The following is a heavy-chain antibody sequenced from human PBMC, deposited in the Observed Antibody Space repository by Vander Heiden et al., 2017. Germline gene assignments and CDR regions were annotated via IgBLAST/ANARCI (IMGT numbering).Heavy chain of an antibody. CDR1: GFTFRNAW. Sequence: VHHLESGGGLVKPVGSLRLSCSASGFTFRNAWMNWVRQAPGKGLEWVGRIKSKTDGGTTDYAALVKDRFTISRDDSKNTLYLQMNSLKTEDTAGYFAVGAVGGYYYGMDVWGQGTTVTVSS. CDR3: VGAVGGYYYGMDV. V-gene: IGHV3-15*07. CDR2: IKSKTDGGTT. J-gene: IGHJ6*02. D-gene: IGHD1-26*01.